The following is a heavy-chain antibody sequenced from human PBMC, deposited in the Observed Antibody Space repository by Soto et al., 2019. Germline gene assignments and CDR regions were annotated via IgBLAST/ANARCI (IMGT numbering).Heavy chain of an antibody. J-gene: IGHJ3*02. CDR3: ATDHIVVVVADMTAFDI. V-gene: IGHV1-46*01. CDR2: INPSGGST. Sequence: ASVKVSCKASGYTFTSYYMHWVRQAPGQGLEWMGIINPSGGSTSYAQKFQGRVTMTRDTSTSTAYMELSSLRSEDTAVYYCATDHIVVVVADMTAFDIWGQGTMVTVSS. D-gene: IGHD2-15*01. CDR1: GYTFTSYY.